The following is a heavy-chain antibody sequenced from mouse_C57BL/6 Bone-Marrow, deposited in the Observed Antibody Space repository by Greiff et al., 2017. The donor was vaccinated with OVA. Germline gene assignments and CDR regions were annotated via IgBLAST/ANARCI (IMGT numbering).Heavy chain of an antibody. Sequence: VHLVESGAELVKPGASVKMSCKASGYTFTTYPIEWMKQNHGKSLEWIGNFHPYNDDTKYNEKFKGKATLTVEKSSSTVYLELSRLTSDDSAVYYCARRDYDGLWFAYWGQGTLVTVSA. CDR2: FHPYNDDT. V-gene: IGHV1-47*01. CDR3: ARRDYDGLWFAY. J-gene: IGHJ3*01. D-gene: IGHD2-4*01. CDR1: GYTFTTYP.